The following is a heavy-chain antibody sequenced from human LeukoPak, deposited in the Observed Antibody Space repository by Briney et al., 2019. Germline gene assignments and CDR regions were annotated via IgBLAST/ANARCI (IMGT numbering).Heavy chain of an antibody. V-gene: IGHV2-5*02. CDR3: AHRLRADSSGYYLSSPSGFDY. CDR1: GFSLSTSGVG. Sequence: SGPTLVNPTQTLTLTCTFSGFSLSTSGVGVGWIRQPPGKALEWLALIYWDDDKRYSPSLKSRLTITKDTSKNQVVLTMINMDPVDTATYYCAHRLRADSSGYYLSSPSGFDYWGQGTLVTVSS. CDR2: IYWDDDK. D-gene: IGHD3-22*01. J-gene: IGHJ4*02.